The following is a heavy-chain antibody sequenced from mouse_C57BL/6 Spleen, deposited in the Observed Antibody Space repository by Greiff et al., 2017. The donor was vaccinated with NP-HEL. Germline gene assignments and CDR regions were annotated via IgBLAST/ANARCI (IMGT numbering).Heavy chain of an antibody. J-gene: IGHJ4*01. CDR2: INPYNGGT. CDR1: GYTFTDYY. Sequence: VQLKESGPVLVKPGASVKMSCKASGYTFTDYYMNWVKQSHGKSLEWIGVINPYNGGTSYNQKFKGKATLTVDKSSSTAYMELNSLTSEDSAVYYCAREGFYGKRYAMDYWGQGTSVTVSS. V-gene: IGHV1-19*01. CDR3: AREGFYGKRYAMDY. D-gene: IGHD2-1*01.